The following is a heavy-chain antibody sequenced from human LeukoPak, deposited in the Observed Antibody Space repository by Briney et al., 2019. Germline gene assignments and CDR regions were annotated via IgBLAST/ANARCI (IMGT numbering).Heavy chain of an antibody. CDR2: ISGSGGST. V-gene: IGHV3-23*01. D-gene: IGHD2-2*01. CDR1: GFTFSSYA. CDR3: AKLRTLVVPATPKSERDY. J-gene: IGHJ4*02. Sequence: GGSLRLSCAASGFTFSSYAMSWVRQAPGKGLEWVSAISGSGGSTYYADSVKGRFTISRDNSKNTLYLQMNSLRAEDTAVYYCAKLRTLVVPATPKSERDYWGQGTLVTVSS.